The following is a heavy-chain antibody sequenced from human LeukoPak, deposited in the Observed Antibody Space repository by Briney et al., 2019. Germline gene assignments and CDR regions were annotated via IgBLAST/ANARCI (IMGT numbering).Heavy chain of an antibody. CDR3: AKDYSSSWYEGPFDY. V-gene: IGHV3-23*01. Sequence: GGSLRLSCGASGFTFSRYAMSWVRQAPGKGLQWVSEIGGSGGAIYYADSVKGRFTISRDNSKNTLYLQMNSLRAEDTAMYYCAKDYSSSWYEGPFDYWGQGTLVTVSS. J-gene: IGHJ4*02. CDR2: IGGSGGAI. CDR1: GFTFSRYA. D-gene: IGHD6-13*01.